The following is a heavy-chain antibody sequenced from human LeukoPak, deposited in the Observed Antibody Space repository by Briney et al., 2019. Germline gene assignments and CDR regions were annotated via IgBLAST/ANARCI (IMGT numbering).Heavy chain of an antibody. V-gene: IGHV3-11*01. Sequence: GGSLRLSCAASGFTFSDYYMSWIRQAPGKWLEWVSYISSSGSTIYYADSVKGRFTISRDNAKNSLYLQMNSLRAEDTAVYYCARIPYYYDSSGYYVDYWGQGTLVTVSS. CDR1: GFTFSDYY. CDR3: ARIPYYYDSSGYYVDY. CDR2: ISSSGSTI. J-gene: IGHJ4*02. D-gene: IGHD3-22*01.